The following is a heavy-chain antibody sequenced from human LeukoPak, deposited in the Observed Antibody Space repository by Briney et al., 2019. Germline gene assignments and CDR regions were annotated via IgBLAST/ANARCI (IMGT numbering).Heavy chain of an antibody. CDR1: GGTFSSYA. CDR3: ARDRGYCSGGSCYSVWYFDL. J-gene: IGHJ2*01. V-gene: IGHV1-69*04. CDR2: IIPILGIA. Sequence: ASVKASCKASGGTFSSYAISWVRQAPGQGLEWMGRIIPILGIANYAQKFQGRVTITADKSTSTAYMELSSLRSEDTAVYYCARDRGYCSGGSCYSVWYFDLWGRGTLVTVSS. D-gene: IGHD2-15*01.